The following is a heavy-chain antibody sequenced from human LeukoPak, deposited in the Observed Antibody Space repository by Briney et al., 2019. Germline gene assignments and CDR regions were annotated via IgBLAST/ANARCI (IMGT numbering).Heavy chain of an antibody. J-gene: IGHJ6*02. Sequence: SQTLSLTCTVSGGSISSGGYYWGWIRQHPGKGLEGIGYIYYSGSTYYNPSLKSRVTISVDTSKNQFSLKLSSVTAADTAVYYCARGCSSTSCQGFYGMDVWGQGATVTVSS. V-gene: IGHV4-31*03. D-gene: IGHD2-2*01. CDR2: IYYSGST. CDR3: ARGCSSTSCQGFYGMDV. CDR1: GGSISSGGYY.